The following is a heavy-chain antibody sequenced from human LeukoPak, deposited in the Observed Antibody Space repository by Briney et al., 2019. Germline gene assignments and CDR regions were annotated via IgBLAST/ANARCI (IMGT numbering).Heavy chain of an antibody. CDR1: GGSISSGGYY. V-gene: IGHV4-31*03. Sequence: SQTLSLTCTVSGGSISSGGYYWSWIRQHPGKGLEWIGYIYYSGSTYYNPSLKSRVTISVDRSKNQFSLKLSSVTAADTAVYYCARTKLRYFDYWGQGTLVTVSS. D-gene: IGHD3-9*01. CDR2: IYYSGST. CDR3: ARTKLRYFDY. J-gene: IGHJ4*02.